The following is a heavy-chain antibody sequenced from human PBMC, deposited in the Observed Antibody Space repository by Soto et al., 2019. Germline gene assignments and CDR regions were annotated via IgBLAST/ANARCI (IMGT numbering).Heavy chain of an antibody. V-gene: IGHV4-61*01. Sequence: SETLSLTCTVSGGSVSSGSYYWTWIRQSPGKGLEWMGYIISSGSTGYNPPLKSRVTISVDSSKNEFSLKLRSVTAADTAVYYCARQRIAAAQYYFDYWGQGMLVTVSS. D-gene: IGHD6-13*01. CDR1: GGSVSSGSYY. CDR3: ARQRIAAAQYYFDY. CDR2: IISSGST. J-gene: IGHJ4*02.